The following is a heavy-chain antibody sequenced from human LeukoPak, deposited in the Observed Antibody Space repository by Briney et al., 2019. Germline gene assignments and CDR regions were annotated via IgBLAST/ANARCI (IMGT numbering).Heavy chain of an antibody. CDR2: RWYDGSNK. Sequence: PGGSLRLSCAASGFTFSSYGMHWVRQAPGKGLEWVAVRWYDGSNKYYADSVKGRFTISRDNSKNTLYLQMNSLRAEDTAVYYCARDRRVYYFDYWGQGTLVTVSS. CDR1: GFTFSSYG. D-gene: IGHD2-8*01. V-gene: IGHV3-33*01. J-gene: IGHJ4*02. CDR3: ARDRRVYYFDY.